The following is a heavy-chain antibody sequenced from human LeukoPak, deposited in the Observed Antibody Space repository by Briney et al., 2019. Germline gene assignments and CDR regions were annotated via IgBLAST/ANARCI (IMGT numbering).Heavy chain of an antibody. CDR3: ARERKIAGGDAFDI. J-gene: IGHJ3*02. D-gene: IGHD1-14*01. Sequence: PSETLSLTCAVYGGSFSGYYWSWIRQPPGKGLEWIGEINHSGSTNHNPSLKSRVTISVDTSKNQFSLKLSSVTAADTAVYYCARERKIAGGDAFDIWGQGTMVTVSS. V-gene: IGHV4-34*01. CDR1: GGSFSGYY. CDR2: INHSGST.